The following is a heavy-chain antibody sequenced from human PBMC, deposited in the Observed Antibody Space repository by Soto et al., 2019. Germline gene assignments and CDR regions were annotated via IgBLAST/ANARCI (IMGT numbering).Heavy chain of an antibody. CDR2: IYHSGGT. D-gene: IGHD3-22*01. J-gene: IGHJ4*02. Sequence: PSETLSLTCTVSGNPISSGDYWSWIRQPPGKGLEWIGYIYHSGGTYYNPSLKSRVTMSVDTSQNQFSLKLSSVSAADTAVYYCARTKYYYDSTAYIFDYWGQGALVTVSS. V-gene: IGHV4-30-4*01. CDR1: GNPISSGDY. CDR3: ARTKYYYDSTAYIFDY.